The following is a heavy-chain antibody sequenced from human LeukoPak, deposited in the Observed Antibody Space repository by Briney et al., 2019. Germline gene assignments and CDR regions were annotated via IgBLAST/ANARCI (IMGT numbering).Heavy chain of an antibody. Sequence: GGSLRLSCVASGFIVSSNYLSWVRQAPEKGLEWVSIIDGGGSTYYADSVKGRFTISRDNSKNTLYLQMNSLRAEDTAVYYCARDPTYCSSTSCQKGMDVWGQGTTVTVSS. J-gene: IGHJ6*02. CDR3: ARDPTYCSSTSCQKGMDV. V-gene: IGHV3-66*01. CDR1: GFIVSSNY. CDR2: IDGGGST. D-gene: IGHD2-2*01.